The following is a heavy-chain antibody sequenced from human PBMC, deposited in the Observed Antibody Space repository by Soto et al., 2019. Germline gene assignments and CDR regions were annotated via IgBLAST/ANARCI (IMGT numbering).Heavy chain of an antibody. Sequence: ASVKVSCKASGGTFSSYAISWVRQAPGQGLEWMGGIIPIFGTANYAQKFQGRVTITADESTSTAYMELSSLRSEDTAVYYCARDPSNGYCGGDCYCDWGQGTLVTVSS. D-gene: IGHD2-21*02. J-gene: IGHJ4*02. CDR3: ARDPSNGYCGGDCYCD. V-gene: IGHV1-69*13. CDR1: GGTFSSYA. CDR2: IIPIFGTA.